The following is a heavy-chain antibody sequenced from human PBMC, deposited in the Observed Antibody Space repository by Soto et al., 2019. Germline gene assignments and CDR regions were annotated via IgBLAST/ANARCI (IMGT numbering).Heavy chain of an antibody. D-gene: IGHD7-27*01. Sequence: SETLSLTCSVSGDSISNLDYFWAWIRQPPGQALEYIGYIYKSATTYYNPSFESRVAISVDTSKSQFSLNVTSVTAADTAVYFCAKGRYCLTGRCFPNWFDSWGQGALVTVSS. J-gene: IGHJ5*01. CDR1: GDSISNLDYF. V-gene: IGHV4-30-4*01. CDR2: IYKSATT. CDR3: AKGRYCLTGRCFPNWFDS.